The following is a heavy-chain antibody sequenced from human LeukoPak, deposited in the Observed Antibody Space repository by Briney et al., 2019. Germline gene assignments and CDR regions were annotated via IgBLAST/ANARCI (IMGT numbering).Heavy chain of an antibody. CDR1: EFTFSSYW. J-gene: IGHJ5*02. CDR2: IKQDGSEK. CDR3: ARERWVATVVTRRWFDP. V-gene: IGHV3-7*01. D-gene: IGHD4-23*01. Sequence: PGGSLRLSCAASEFTFSSYWMSWVRQAPGKGLEWVANIKQDGSEKYYVDSVKGRFTISRDNAKNSLYLQMNSLRAEDTAVYYCARERWVATVVTRRWFDPWGQGTLVTVSS.